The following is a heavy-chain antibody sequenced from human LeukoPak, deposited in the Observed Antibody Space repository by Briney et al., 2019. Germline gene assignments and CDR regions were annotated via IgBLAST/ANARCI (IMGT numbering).Heavy chain of an antibody. CDR2: ISSSGSTM. CDR3: ARDPGSGYEEHFDY. CDR1: GFTFSPYS. D-gene: IGHD5-12*01. J-gene: IGHJ4*02. V-gene: IGHV3-48*04. Sequence: QTAGSLRLSCAASGFTFSPYSMNWVRQAPGKGLEWVSYISSSGSTMYYTDSVKGRFTISRDNAKDSLYLQMNSLRAEDTAVYYCARDPGSGYEEHFDYWGQGTLVTVSS.